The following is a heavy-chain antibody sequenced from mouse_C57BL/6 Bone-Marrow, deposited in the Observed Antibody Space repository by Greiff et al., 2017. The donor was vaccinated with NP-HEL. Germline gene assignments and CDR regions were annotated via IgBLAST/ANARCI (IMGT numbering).Heavy chain of an antibody. Sequence: EVKVVESGGGLVKPGGSLKLSCAASGFTFSDYGMHWVRQAPEKGLEWVAYISSGSSTIYYADTVKGRFTISRANAKTTLFLQMTSLRSEDTAMYYCAREGYYGPLDYWGQGTTLTVSS. CDR1: GFTFSDYG. J-gene: IGHJ2*01. CDR3: AREGYYGPLDY. CDR2: ISSGSSTI. D-gene: IGHD1-2*01. V-gene: IGHV5-17*01.